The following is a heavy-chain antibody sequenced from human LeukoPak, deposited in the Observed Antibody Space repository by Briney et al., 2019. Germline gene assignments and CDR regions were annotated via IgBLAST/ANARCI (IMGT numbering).Heavy chain of an antibody. CDR1: GGSISGYY. D-gene: IGHD2-2*01. V-gene: IGHV4-59*12. J-gene: IGHJ6*02. Sequence: SETLSLTCTVSGGSISGYYWSWIRQPPGKGLEWIGNLYYSGSTNYNPSLKSRVTISVDKSKNQFSLKLSSVTAADTAVYYCARGEIVVVPAATRDENYYYYGMDVWGQGTTVTVSS. CDR3: ARGEIVVVPAATRDENYYYYGMDV. CDR2: LYYSGST.